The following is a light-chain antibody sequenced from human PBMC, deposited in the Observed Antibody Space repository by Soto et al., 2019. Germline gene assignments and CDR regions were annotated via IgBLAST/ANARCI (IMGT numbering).Light chain of an antibody. CDR1: SSDVGGYNY. J-gene: IGLJ1*01. V-gene: IGLV2-14*03. CDR2: EVS. Sequence: QSALTQPGSVSGSPGQSITISCTGTSSDVGGYNYVSWSQQHPGKAPKLLISEVSNRPSGVSNRFSGSKSGNTASLTISGLQADDEADYYCSSYTASSTLLFGTGTKLTVL. CDR3: SSYTASSTLL.